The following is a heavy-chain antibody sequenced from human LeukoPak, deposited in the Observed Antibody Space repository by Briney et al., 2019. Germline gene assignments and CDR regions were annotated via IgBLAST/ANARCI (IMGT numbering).Heavy chain of an antibody. CDR2: ISYDGSNK. CDR3: ARDQGGRSGYDYGMDV. Sequence: PGGSLRLSCAASGFTFSSYAMHWVRQAPGKGLEWVAVISYDGSNKYYADSVKGRFTISRDNSKNTLYLQMNSLRAEDTAVYYCARDQGGRSGYDYGMDVWGQGTTVTVSS. CDR1: GFTFSSYA. D-gene: IGHD3-3*01. J-gene: IGHJ6*02. V-gene: IGHV3-30-3*01.